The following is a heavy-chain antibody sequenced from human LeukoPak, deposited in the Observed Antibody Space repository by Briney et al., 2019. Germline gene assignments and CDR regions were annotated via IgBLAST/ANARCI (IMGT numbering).Heavy chain of an antibody. J-gene: IGHJ6*03. CDR3: ARIGIRGYCSSTSCYLVPSSNYYYYYMDV. Sequence: PSETLSLTCAVYGGSFSGYYWSWIRQPPGKELEWIGEINHSGSTNYNPSLKSRVTISVDTSKNQFSLKLSSVTAADTAVYYCARIGIRGYCSSTSCYLVPSSNYYYYYMDVWGKGTTVTVSS. CDR1: GGSFSGYY. V-gene: IGHV4-34*01. D-gene: IGHD2-2*01. CDR2: INHSGST.